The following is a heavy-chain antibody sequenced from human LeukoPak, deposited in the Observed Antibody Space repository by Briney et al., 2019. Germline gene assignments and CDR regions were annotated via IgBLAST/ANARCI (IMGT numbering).Heavy chain of an antibody. CDR1: GDSISSSGYY. Sequence: SETLSLTCTVSGDSISSSGYYWGWIRQPPGKGLEWIGEINHSGSTNYNPSLKSRVTISVDTSKNQFSLKLSSVTAADTAVYYCARGRSRNILRYLDRLNYYYYYMDVWGKGTTVTVSS. CDR3: ARGRSRNILRYLDRLNYYYYYMDV. V-gene: IGHV4-39*07. CDR2: INHSGST. J-gene: IGHJ6*03. D-gene: IGHD3-9*01.